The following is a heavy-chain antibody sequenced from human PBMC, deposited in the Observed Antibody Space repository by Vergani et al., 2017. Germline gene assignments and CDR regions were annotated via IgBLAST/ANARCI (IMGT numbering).Heavy chain of an antibody. CDR2: INAGNGNT. J-gene: IGHJ5*02. Sequence: QVQLVQSGAEVKKPGASVKVSCKASGYTFTSYAMHWVRQAPGQRLEWMGWINAGNGNTKYSQKFQGRVTITRDTSAGTAYMELSSLRSEDTAVYYCARGVADVLLWFGESNNRFDPWGQGTLVTVSS. CDR3: ARGVADVLLWFGESNNRFDP. D-gene: IGHD3-10*01. V-gene: IGHV1-3*01. CDR1: GYTFTSYA.